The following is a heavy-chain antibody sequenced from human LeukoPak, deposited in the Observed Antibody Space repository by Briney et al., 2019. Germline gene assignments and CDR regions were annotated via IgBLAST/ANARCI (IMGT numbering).Heavy chain of an antibody. CDR3: ARNLFKWYSTGWYNIGY. D-gene: IGHD6-19*01. Sequence: ASVKVSCKASGYIFTGYYMHWVRQAPGQGLEWMGWINPNSGDTNYPQKFQGRVTMTRDTSIRAAYMELSRLRSDDTAVYYCARNLFKWYSTGWYNIGYWGQGTLVTVSS. J-gene: IGHJ4*01. V-gene: IGHV1-2*02. CDR1: GYIFTGYY. CDR2: INPNSGDT.